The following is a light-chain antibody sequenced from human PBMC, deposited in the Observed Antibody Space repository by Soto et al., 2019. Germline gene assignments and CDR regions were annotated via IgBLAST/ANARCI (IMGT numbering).Light chain of an antibody. J-gene: IGLJ2*01. CDR3: QVRDTSTEVVV. V-gene: IGLV3-21*02. CDR2: DDT. Sequence: SYELAQPPSVSVAPGQTARFACGGNNIGTKSVHWYQQKAGQAPVLVVYDDTERPAGIPERLSGSNSGNSATLTISRVEAGDEADYYCQVRDTSTEVVVFGGGTKLTVL. CDR1: NIGTKS.